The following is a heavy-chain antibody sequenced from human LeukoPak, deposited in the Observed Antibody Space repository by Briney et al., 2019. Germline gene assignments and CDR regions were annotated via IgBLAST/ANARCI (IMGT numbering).Heavy chain of an antibody. D-gene: IGHD1-14*01. CDR3: ITDLG. CDR1: GFTFTSYW. V-gene: IGHV3-74*01. CDR2: VDHGGSGT. J-gene: IGHJ4*02. Sequence: PGGSLRLSCATSGFTFTSYWMHWVRQVAGKGLVWLARVDHGGSGTNYEDSVKGRFTISRDNAKSTVYLQMNSLRVEDTAVYYCITDLGWGQGTLVTVSS.